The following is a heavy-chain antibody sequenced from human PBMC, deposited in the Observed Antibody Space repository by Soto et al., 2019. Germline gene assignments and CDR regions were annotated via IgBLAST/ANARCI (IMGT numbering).Heavy chain of an antibody. CDR3: ERGWGYDSTDYYYAY. CDR1: GGSFNRHT. D-gene: IGHD3-22*01. CDR2: IIPSFGTA. J-gene: IGHJ4*02. Sequence: QVQLVQSGAEVRKPGSSVRVSCKASGGSFNRHTISWVRQAPGQGLEWMGGIIPSFGTATHAQKFQGRVTIIADESTSTVYMELSSLRSDDTAIYYCERGWGYDSTDYYYAYWGQGTLVIVSS. V-gene: IGHV1-69*01.